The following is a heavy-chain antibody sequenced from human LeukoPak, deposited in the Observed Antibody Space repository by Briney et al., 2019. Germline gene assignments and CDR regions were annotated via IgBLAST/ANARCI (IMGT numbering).Heavy chain of an antibody. V-gene: IGHV3-23*01. CDR3: AKDLHDYGDYYFDY. CDR2: VTGSGGST. Sequence: GGSLRLSCAASGFTFSSYAMSWVRQAPGKGLEWVSAVTGSGGSTYYADSVKGRFTISRDNSKNTLYLQMNSLRAEDTAVYYCAKDLHDYGDYYFDYWGQGTLVTVSS. J-gene: IGHJ4*02. CDR1: GFTFSSYA. D-gene: IGHD4-17*01.